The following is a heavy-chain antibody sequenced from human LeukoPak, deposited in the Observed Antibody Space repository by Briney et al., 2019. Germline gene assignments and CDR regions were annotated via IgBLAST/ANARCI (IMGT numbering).Heavy chain of an antibody. CDR3: ARDYDFWSGYYYDY. Sequence: PGGSLRLSCAASGFTFSSHAMHWVRQAPGKGLEWVSYISSSGSTIYYADSVKGRFTISRDNAKNSLYLQMNSLRAEDTAVYYCARDYDFWSGYYYDYWGQGTLVTVSS. CDR1: GFTFSSHA. V-gene: IGHV3-48*03. J-gene: IGHJ4*02. CDR2: ISSSGSTI. D-gene: IGHD3-3*01.